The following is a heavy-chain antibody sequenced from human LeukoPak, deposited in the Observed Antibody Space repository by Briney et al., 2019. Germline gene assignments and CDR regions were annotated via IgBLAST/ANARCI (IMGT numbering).Heavy chain of an antibody. V-gene: IGHV4-34*01. CDR3: ARGLAQDSSGYYFDY. CDR2: INHSGST. J-gene: IGHJ4*02. CDR1: GGSFSGYY. D-gene: IGHD3-22*01. Sequence: SETLSLTCAVYGGSFSGYYWSWIRQPPGKGLEWIGEINHSGSTSYNPSLKSRVTISVDTSKNQFSLKLSSVTAADTAVYYCARGLAQDSSGYYFDYWGQGTLVTVSS.